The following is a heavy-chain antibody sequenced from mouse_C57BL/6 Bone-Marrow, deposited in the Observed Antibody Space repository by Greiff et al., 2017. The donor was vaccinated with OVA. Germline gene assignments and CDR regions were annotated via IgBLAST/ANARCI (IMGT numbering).Heavy chain of an antibody. J-gene: IGHJ3*01. CDR1: GYTFTSYW. V-gene: IGHV1-50*01. Sequence: QVQLQQPGAELVKPGASVKLSCKASGYTFTSYWMQWVKQRPGQGLEWIGEIDPSDSYTNYNQKFKGKATLTVDTSSSTAYMQLSSLTSEDAAVYYGARGAQATGAYWGQGTLVTVSA. CDR3: ARGAQATGAY. CDR2: IDPSDSYT. D-gene: IGHD3-2*02.